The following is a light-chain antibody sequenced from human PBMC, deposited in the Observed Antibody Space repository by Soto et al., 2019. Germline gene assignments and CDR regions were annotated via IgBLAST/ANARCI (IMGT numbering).Light chain of an antibody. V-gene: IGLV1-44*01. CDR3: AAWDDSLNAL. J-gene: IGLJ1*01. CDR2: IND. Sequence: QSVLNQPPSASGTPGHRGTISCSGSSSNIGDNPVNWYQQVPGAAPKLLIYINDQRPSGVPDRFSGSKSGTSASLAISGLQPEDEADYYCAAWDDSLNALFGTGTKVTVI. CDR1: SSNIGDNP.